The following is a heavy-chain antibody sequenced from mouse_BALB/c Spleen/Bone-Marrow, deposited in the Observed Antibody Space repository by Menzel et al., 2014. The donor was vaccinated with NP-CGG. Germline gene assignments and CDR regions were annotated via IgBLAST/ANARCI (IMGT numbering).Heavy chain of an antibody. V-gene: IGHV4-1*02. D-gene: IGHD2-3*01. Sequence: EVKLGESGGGLVQPGGSLKLSCAASGFDFSGFWMGWVRQAPGKGLEWIGEINPDSSTINYTPSLKDRFIISRDNAKNTLYLQMSKVRSEDTALYYCARLGYYGGFAYWGQGTLVTVSA. CDR3: ARLGYYGGFAY. CDR2: INPDSSTI. CDR1: GFDFSGFW. J-gene: IGHJ3*01.